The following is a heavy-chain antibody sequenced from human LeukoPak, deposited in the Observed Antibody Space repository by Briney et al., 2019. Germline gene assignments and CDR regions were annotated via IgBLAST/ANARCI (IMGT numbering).Heavy chain of an antibody. CDR3: AKSRGYNYGNSLDH. CDR1: GFTLSSYA. D-gene: IGHD5-18*01. CDR2: ISGRDSNT. V-gene: IGHV3-23*01. Sequence: GGSLRLSCAASGFTLSSYAMTWVRQAPGKGLEWVSSISGRDSNTYFADSVKGRFTISRDNPKSTVYLQMNSLRAEDTAVYYCAKSRGYNYGNSLDHWGQGTLVTVSS. J-gene: IGHJ4*02.